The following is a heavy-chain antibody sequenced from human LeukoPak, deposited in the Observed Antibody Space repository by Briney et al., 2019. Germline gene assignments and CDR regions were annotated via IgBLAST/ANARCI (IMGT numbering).Heavy chain of an antibody. CDR3: ARRGLAVAAH. J-gene: IGHJ4*02. D-gene: IGHD6-19*01. CDR2: IYYGGST. V-gene: IGHV4-39*01. CDR1: GGSISSFY. Sequence: SETLSLTCTVSGGSISSFYWAWIRQPPGKGLEWIGSIYYGGSTYYNASLKSRVTISADTSKNQFSLKVSSVTAADTAVYYCARRGLAVAAHWGQGTLVTVSS.